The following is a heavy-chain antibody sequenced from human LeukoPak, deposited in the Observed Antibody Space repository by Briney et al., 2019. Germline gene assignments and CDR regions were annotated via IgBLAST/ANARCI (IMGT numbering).Heavy chain of an antibody. CDR3: ARPRGNYWYFDL. Sequence: GGPLRLSCAASDFTVSSNYMSWVRQAPGKGLEWVSGISASGGSTFYADSMKGRFTISRDNSKNTLYLQINSLRAEDTAVYYCARPRGNYWYFDLWGRGTLVTVSS. D-gene: IGHD3-10*01. J-gene: IGHJ2*01. CDR1: DFTVSSNY. CDR2: ISASGGST. V-gene: IGHV3-23*01.